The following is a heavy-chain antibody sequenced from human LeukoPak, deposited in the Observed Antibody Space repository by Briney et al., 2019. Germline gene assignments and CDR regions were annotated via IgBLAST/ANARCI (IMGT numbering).Heavy chain of an antibody. J-gene: IGHJ4*02. Sequence: SETLSLTCAFYGGSFSGYSLTWIRQPPGKGLEWIGEINHSGINHFNPSLKSRVTISADTSKKQVFLNLSSVTAADTAVYYCARGENYYDSSGHPLKVSQVNYYFDYWGQGTLVTVSS. CDR3: ARGENYYDSSGHPLKVSQVNYYFDY. CDR1: GGSFSGYS. CDR2: INHSGIN. D-gene: IGHD3-22*01. V-gene: IGHV4-34*01.